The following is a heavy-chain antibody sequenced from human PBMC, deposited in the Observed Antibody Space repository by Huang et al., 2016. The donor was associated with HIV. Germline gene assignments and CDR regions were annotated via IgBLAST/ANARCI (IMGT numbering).Heavy chain of an antibody. CDR3: ARESNMVVVPHTIKFFDY. Sequence: QVQLVQSGAEVKKPGSSVKVSCKASGGSFRNHVFSWFRQGPGQGLEWKGGVLPDFGTTNYEQKFQGRVTITADESTGTAYLELSSLRSEDTAVYFCARESNMVVVPHTIKFFDYWGQGTLVTVSS. CDR1: GGSFRNHV. V-gene: IGHV1-69*01. CDR2: VLPDFGTT. J-gene: IGHJ4*02. D-gene: IGHD2-2*01.